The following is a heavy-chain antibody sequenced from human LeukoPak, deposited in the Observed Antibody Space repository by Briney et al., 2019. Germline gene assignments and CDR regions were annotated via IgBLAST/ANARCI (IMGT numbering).Heavy chain of an antibody. Sequence: GESLKISCKGSGYSFTSYWIGWVRQMPGKGLEWMGIVYPGDSDTRYSPSFQGQVTTSADKSISTAHLQWSSLKASDTAMYYCASSYYYGSGSYYIDAFDIWGQGTMVTVSS. J-gene: IGHJ3*02. CDR3: ASSYYYGSGSYYIDAFDI. CDR1: GYSFTSYW. D-gene: IGHD3-10*01. CDR2: VYPGDSDT. V-gene: IGHV5-51*01.